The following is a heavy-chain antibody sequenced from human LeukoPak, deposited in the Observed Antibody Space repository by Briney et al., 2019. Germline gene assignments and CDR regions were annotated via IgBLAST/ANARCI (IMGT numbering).Heavy chain of an antibody. J-gene: IGHJ4*02. CDR2: IKQDGSDK. CDR3: AREPYYYDSSGHDY. D-gene: IGHD3-22*01. Sequence: GGSLRLSCAASGFTFSSFWMSWVRQAPGKGLEWVANIKQDGSDKYYVDSVKGRFTISRDNAKNSLYLQMNGLRAEDTAVYYCAREPYYYDSSGHDYWGQGTLVTVSS. V-gene: IGHV3-7*01. CDR1: GFTFSSFW.